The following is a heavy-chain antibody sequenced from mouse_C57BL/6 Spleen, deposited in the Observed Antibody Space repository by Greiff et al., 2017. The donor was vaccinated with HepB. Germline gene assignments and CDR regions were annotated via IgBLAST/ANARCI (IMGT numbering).Heavy chain of an antibody. CDR2: IDPETGGT. V-gene: IGHV1-15*01. D-gene: IGHD1-1*01. J-gene: IGHJ3*01. CDR1: GYTFTDYE. Sequence: QVQLKESGAELVRPGASVTLSCKASGYTFTDYEMHWVKQTPVHGLEWIGAIDPETGGTAYNQKFKGKAILTADKSSSTAYMELRSLTSEDSAVYYCTRSYGSSYVGFAYWGQGTLVTVSA. CDR3: TRSYGSSYVGFAY.